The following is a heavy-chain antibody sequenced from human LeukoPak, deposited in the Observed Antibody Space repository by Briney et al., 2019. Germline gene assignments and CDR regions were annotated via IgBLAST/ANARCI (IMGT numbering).Heavy chain of an antibody. Sequence: GGSLRLSCAASGFTFSSYAMSWVRQAPGKGLEWVSGIIDNGYITYYANCVRGRFTISRDNSKNTLFLQMNSQRAEDTAVYYCAKLGGQEVHNYYVAVWGKGTTVAVSS. J-gene: IGHJ6*03. CDR2: IIDNGYIT. CDR3: AKLGGQEVHNYYVAV. CDR1: GFTFSSYA. D-gene: IGHD3-16*01. V-gene: IGHV3-23*01.